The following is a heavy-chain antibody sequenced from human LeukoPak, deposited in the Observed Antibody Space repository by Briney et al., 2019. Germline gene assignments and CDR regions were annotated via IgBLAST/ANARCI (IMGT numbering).Heavy chain of an antibody. J-gene: IGHJ4*02. Sequence: SGTLSLTCAVSGGSITSNWWSWVRQPPGKGLEFIGEIYDNGNTNYNPSLKSRVTILVDKSKNQFSLKLSSVTAADTAVYFCATGDNDQWPVWGQGTLVTVSS. V-gene: IGHV4-4*02. CDR3: ATGDNDQWPV. D-gene: IGHD6-19*01. CDR1: GGSITSNW. CDR2: IYDNGNT.